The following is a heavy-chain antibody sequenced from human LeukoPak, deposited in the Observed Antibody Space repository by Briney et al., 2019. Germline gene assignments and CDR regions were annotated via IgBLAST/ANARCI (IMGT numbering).Heavy chain of an antibody. CDR1: GYAFTGYY. CDR3: ARGAYISSSWYLSASSKPNFDY. D-gene: IGHD6-13*01. Sequence: ASVKVSSKASGYAFTGYYMHWVRQAPGQGLEWMGWIDPNSGGTNYAQKFQGRVTMTRDTSISTAYMELSRLRSDDTAVYYCARGAYISSSWYLSASSKPNFDYWGQGTLVTVSS. V-gene: IGHV1-2*02. CDR2: IDPNSGGT. J-gene: IGHJ4*02.